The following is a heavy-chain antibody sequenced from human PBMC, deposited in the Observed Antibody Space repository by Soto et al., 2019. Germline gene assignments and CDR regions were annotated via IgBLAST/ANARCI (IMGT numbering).Heavy chain of an antibody. Sequence: PGGSLRLSCAASGFTFSSYAMSWVRQAPGKGLEWVSLISGSSSYTNYADSVKGRFTISRDNAKNSLYLQMNSLRAEDTAVYYCARDPLAAAGQNFEYWGQGTLVTVSS. CDR1: GFTFSSYA. CDR2: ISGSSSYT. CDR3: ARDPLAAAGQNFEY. D-gene: IGHD6-13*01. V-gene: IGHV3-21*04. J-gene: IGHJ4*02.